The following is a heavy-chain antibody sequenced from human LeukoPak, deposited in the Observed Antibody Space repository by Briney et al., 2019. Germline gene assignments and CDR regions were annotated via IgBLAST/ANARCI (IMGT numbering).Heavy chain of an antibody. CDR1: GFTFSSYA. CDR2: IYSGGST. D-gene: IGHD3-10*01. J-gene: IGHJ6*03. Sequence: GGSLRLSCAASGFTFSSYAMSWVRQAPGKGLEWVSVIYSGGSTYYADSVKGRFTISRDNSKNTLYLQMNSLRAEDTAVYYCANYGSGRGYYYYYMDVWGKGTTVTVSS. CDR3: ANYGSGRGYYYYYMDV. V-gene: IGHV3-23*03.